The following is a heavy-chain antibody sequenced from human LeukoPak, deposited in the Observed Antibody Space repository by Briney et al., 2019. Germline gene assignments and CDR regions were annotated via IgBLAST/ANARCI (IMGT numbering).Heavy chain of an antibody. CDR1: GFPFDTYP. CDR3: ATMGEQWLLKDI. D-gene: IGHD6-19*01. Sequence: PRGCLRLSCAASGFPFDTYPMSWVRPAPGEGLEWVASISSSNSFKNYADSVKGRFTISRDNAQNSLYLQMSSLRAEDTGLYCCATMGEQWLLKDIWGQGTMVIVSS. CDR2: ISSSNSFK. V-gene: IGHV3-21*01. J-gene: IGHJ3*02.